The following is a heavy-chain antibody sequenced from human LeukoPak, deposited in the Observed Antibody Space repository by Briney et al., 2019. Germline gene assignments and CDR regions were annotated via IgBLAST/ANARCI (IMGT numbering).Heavy chain of an antibody. D-gene: IGHD5-18*01. CDR2: IYYSGTT. CDR3: ARSDTALIQGYYFDY. J-gene: IGHJ4*02. Sequence: SETLSLTCTVSGGSISSYYWSWIRQPPGKGLEWIGYIYYSGTTNYNPSLKSRVTISVDTSKNQFSLKLSSVTAADTAVYYCARSDTALIQGYYFDYWGQGTLVTVSS. V-gene: IGHV4-59*01. CDR1: GGSISSYY.